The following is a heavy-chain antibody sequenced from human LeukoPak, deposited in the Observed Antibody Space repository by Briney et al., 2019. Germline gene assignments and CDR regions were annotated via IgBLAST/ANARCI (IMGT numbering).Heavy chain of an antibody. CDR1: GFTFSSYA. V-gene: IGHV3-23*01. D-gene: IGHD4-11*01. Sequence: GGSLRLSCAASGFTFSSYAMSWVRQAPGKGLEWVSAISGSGGSTYYVDSVKGRFTISRDNSKNTLYLQMNSLRAEDTAVYYCAKYFPRFDDYSRWANEYYFDYWGQGTLVTVSS. J-gene: IGHJ4*02. CDR3: AKYFPRFDDYSRWANEYYFDY. CDR2: ISGSGGST.